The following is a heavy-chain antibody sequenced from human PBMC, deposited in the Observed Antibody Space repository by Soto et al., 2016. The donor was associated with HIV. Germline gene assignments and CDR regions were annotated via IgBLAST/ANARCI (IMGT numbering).Heavy chain of an antibody. CDR1: GFTFSDYY. V-gene: IGHV3-11*05. J-gene: IGHJ6*02. CDR2: ISSSSTYI. CDR3: ARRGGNSVIYGMDV. Sequence: QVQLVESGGGLVKPGGSLRLSCAASGFTFSDYYMIWTRQAPGKGLEWVSYISSSSTYIDYADSVKGRFTISRDNAKNSLFLQMNSLRAEDAAVYYCARRGGNSVIYGMDVWGQGTTVTVSS. D-gene: IGHD2-21*02.